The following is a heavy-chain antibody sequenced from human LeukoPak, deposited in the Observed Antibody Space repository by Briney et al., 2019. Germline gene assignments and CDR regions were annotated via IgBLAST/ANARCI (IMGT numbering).Heavy chain of an antibody. D-gene: IGHD3-16*02. J-gene: IGHJ4*02. Sequence: ASVKVSCKASGYTFTSYYVHWVRQASGQGLEWMGFINPSGGSTSYAQQFQGRVTMSRDTSTSTVYMELSSLRSEDTAVYYCARGFTVYRLSLDYWGQGTLVTVSS. CDR1: GYTFTSYY. CDR2: INPSGGST. V-gene: IGHV1-46*01. CDR3: ARGFTVYRLSLDY.